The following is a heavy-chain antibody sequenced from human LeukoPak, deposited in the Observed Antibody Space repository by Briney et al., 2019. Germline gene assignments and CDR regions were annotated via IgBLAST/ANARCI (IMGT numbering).Heavy chain of an antibody. J-gene: IGHJ5*02. CDR1: GFTFSSYW. CDR2: INSDGSST. CDR3: ARDGGSLHWHDP. V-gene: IGHV3-74*01. Sequence: PGGSLRRSCAASGFTFSSYWMHWVRQAPGEGLVWVSRINSDGSSTSYADSVKGRFTISRDNAKNTLYLQMNSQRAEDTAVYYCARDGGSLHWHDPWGQGTLVTVSS. D-gene: IGHD1-26*01.